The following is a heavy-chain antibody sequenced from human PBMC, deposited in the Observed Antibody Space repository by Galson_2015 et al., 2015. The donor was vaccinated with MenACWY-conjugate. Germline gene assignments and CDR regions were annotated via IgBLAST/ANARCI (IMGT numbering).Heavy chain of an antibody. Sequence: QSGAEVKKPGESLKISCKASGDNFITYWIGWVRQVPGKGLEWVGLISPIDSKTRYSPAFEGRVTISADNSITTAYLQWNSLQASDTAMYYCARHPPGGRGMDVWGQGTTVTVSS. CDR3: ARHPPGGRGMDV. CDR2: ISPIDSKT. CDR1: GDNFITYW. V-gene: IGHV5-51*01. D-gene: IGHD1-26*01. J-gene: IGHJ6*02.